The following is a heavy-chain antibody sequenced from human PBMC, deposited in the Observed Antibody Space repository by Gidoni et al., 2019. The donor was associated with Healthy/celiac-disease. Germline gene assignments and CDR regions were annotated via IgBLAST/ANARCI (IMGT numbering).Heavy chain of an antibody. J-gene: IGHJ4*02. V-gene: IGHV4-31*03. Sequence: QVQLQESGPGLVKPSQTLSLTCTVSGGSIISGGYYWSWIRQHPWKGLEWIGYIYYSGSTYYNPSLKSRVTISVDTSKNQFSLKLSSVTAADTAVYYCARAGDLYGSGSRYFDYWGQGTLVTVSS. CDR1: GGSIISGGYY. CDR3: ARAGDLYGSGSRYFDY. CDR2: IYYSGST. D-gene: IGHD3-10*01.